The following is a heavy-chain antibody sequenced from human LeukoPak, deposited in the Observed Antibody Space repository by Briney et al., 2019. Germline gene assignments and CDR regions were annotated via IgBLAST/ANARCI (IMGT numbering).Heavy chain of an antibody. J-gene: IGHJ4*02. V-gene: IGHV3-48*02. Sequence: GGSLRLSCAASGFTFSSYSMNWVRQAPGKGLEWVSYISSSSSSTIYYADSVKGRFTISRDNAKNSLYLQMNSLRDEDTAVYYCARDSLGRIPVDYWGQGTLVTVSS. CDR3: ARDSLGRIPVDY. CDR2: ISSSSSSTI. D-gene: IGHD2-15*01. CDR1: GFTFSSYS.